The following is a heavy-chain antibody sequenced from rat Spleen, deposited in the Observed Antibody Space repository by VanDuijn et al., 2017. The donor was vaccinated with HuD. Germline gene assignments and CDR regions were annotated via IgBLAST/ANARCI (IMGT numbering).Heavy chain of an antibody. CDR3: ARQDTSGYSNWFTY. D-gene: IGHD4-3*01. CDR1: GFTFSNFD. V-gene: IGHV5-25*01. J-gene: IGHJ3*01. CDR2: ISPSGVT. Sequence: EVQLVESGGGLVQPGRSLKLSCAASGFTFSNFDMAWVRQAPTKGLEWVASISPSGVTYYRDSVKGRFTVSRENAKRTLHLLMDSLRSEDTATYYCARQDTSGYSNWFTYWGQGTLVTVSS.